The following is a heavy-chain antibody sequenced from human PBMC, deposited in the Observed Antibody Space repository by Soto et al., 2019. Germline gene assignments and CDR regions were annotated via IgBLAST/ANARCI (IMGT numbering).Heavy chain of an antibody. CDR2: IYPGDYDT. V-gene: IGHV5-51*01. J-gene: IGHJ3*02. CDR1: GYRFTSYW. CDR3: ARLSPDRLDAFDI. Sequence: PGESLKISGKGSGYRFTSYWIGWVRQMPGKGLEWMGIIYPGDYDTRYSPSFQGQVTISADKSISTAYLQWSSLKASDTAMYYCARLSPDRLDAFDIWGQGTMVTVSS.